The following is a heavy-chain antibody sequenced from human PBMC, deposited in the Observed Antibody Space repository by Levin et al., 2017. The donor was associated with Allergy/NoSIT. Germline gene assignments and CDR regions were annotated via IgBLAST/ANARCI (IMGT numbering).Heavy chain of an antibody. CDR3: ARENYGDDAFDF. Sequence: GGSLRLSCAASGFTFSDHYMDWVRQAPGKRLEWVGRIRKKANNYPTEYAASVKGRFTISRDDSKNSLYLQMNSLKIEDTAVYYCARENYGDDAFDFWGQGTMVTVSS. CDR1: GFTFSDHY. CDR2: IRKKANNYPT. V-gene: IGHV3-72*01. J-gene: IGHJ3*01. D-gene: IGHD1-7*01.